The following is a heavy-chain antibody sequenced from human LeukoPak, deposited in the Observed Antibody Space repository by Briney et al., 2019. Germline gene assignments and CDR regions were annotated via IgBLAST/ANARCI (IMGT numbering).Heavy chain of an antibody. CDR3: TRPGDSGSYD. D-gene: IGHD1-26*01. V-gene: IGHV3-73*01. J-gene: IGHJ4*02. Sequence: GGSLRLSCAASGFTFSGSGMHWVRQASGKGLEWVGRIRSKANSYATAYAASVKGRFTISRDDSKNTAYLQMNSLKTEDTAVYYCTRPGDSGSYDWGQGTLVTVSS. CDR1: GFTFSGSG. CDR2: IRSKANSYAT.